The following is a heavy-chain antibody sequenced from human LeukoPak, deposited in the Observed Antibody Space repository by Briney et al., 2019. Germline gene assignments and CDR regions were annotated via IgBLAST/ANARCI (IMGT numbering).Heavy chain of an antibody. CDR1: GFTFSSYW. D-gene: IGHD5-24*01. J-gene: IGHJ4*02. CDR3: ARMMASIPRGVPDY. CDR2: LKQDGSEK. Sequence: GGSLRLSCASSGFTFSSYWMTWVRRAPGKGLEWVANLKQDGSEKYYVDSVKGRFTISRDNAKSSLYLQMDSLRAEDTAVYYCARMMASIPRGVPDYWGQGTLVTVSS. V-gene: IGHV3-7*01.